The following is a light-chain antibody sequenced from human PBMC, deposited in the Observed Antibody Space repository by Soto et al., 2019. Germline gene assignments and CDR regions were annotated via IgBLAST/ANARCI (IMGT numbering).Light chain of an antibody. CDR2: DVS. CDR1: SSDVGGYNY. V-gene: IGLV2-11*01. Sequence: QSVLTQPRSVSGSPGQSVTISCTGTSSDVGGYNYVSWYQQHPGKAPKLMIYDVSKRPSGVPDRFSGSKSGNTASLTISGLQAEDEADYYCCSYAGSYTLYVFGTGPKVTVL. CDR3: CSYAGSYTLYV. J-gene: IGLJ1*01.